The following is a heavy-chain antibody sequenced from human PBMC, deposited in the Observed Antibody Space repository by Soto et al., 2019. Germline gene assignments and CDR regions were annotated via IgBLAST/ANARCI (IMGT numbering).Heavy chain of an antibody. CDR3: ARGSYYSGWV. V-gene: IGHV6-1*01. Sequence: SQTLSLTCAISGDSVSSTSTAWSWIRQSPTRGLEWLGRTYYRSKWYSDYAVSVKSRITINPDTSKNQFSLQLNSVTPDDTAVYYCARGSYYSGWVWGQGTLVTVSS. CDR2: TYYRSKWYS. CDR1: GDSVSSTSTA. D-gene: IGHD6-19*01. J-gene: IGHJ4*02.